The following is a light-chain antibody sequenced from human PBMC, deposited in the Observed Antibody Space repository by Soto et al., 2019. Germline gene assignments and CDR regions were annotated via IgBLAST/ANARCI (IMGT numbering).Light chain of an antibody. CDR2: EGS. CDR1: SSDVGSYNL. Sequence: QSALTQPASVSGCPGQSITISCTGTSSDVGSYNLVSWYQQHPGKAPKLMIYEGSKRPSGVSNRFSGSKSGNTASLTISGLQAEDEADYYCCSYAGSVVFGGGTKLTVL. CDR3: CSYAGSVV. V-gene: IGLV2-23*01. J-gene: IGLJ2*01.